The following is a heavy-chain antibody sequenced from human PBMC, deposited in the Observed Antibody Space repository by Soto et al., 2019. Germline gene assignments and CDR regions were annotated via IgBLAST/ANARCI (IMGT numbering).Heavy chain of an antibody. CDR1: GGSISSGGYY. V-gene: IGHV4-30-4*08. Sequence: SETLSLTCTVSGGSISSGGYYWSWIRQHPGKGLEWIGYIYYSGSTYYNPSLKSRVTISVDTSKNQFSLKLSSVTAADTAVYYCASGYCSSTSCYTGNYYYYYGMDVWGQGTTVTVSS. J-gene: IGHJ6*02. CDR3: ASGYCSSTSCYTGNYYYYYGMDV. CDR2: IYYSGST. D-gene: IGHD2-2*02.